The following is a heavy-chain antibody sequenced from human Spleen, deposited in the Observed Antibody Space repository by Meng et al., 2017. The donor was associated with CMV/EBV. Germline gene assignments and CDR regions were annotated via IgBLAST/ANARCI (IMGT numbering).Heavy chain of an antibody. CDR2: VSAETGDT. J-gene: IGHJ4*02. V-gene: IGHV1-18*01. Sequence: KASGYNSDIYGITWVRQAPGQGLEWVGWVSAETGDTNYGQKFQGRVTVTADTFTKTAYMEMRSLRSDDSAIYYCARAGAAVTTNVDLWGQGTLVTVSS. CDR3: ARAGAAVTTNVDL. D-gene: IGHD4-17*01. CDR1: GYNSDIYG.